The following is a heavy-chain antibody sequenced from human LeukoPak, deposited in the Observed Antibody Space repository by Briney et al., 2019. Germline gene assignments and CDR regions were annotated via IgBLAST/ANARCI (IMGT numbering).Heavy chain of an antibody. CDR2: ISSSGNTI. J-gene: IGHJ4*02. V-gene: IGHV3-48*03. CDR1: GFTFSSYE. D-gene: IGHD4-17*01. CDR3: ARERIYGDYFDY. Sequence: LRLSCAASGFTFSSYEFNWVRQVPGKGLEWVSYISSSGNTIYYADSVKGRFTVSRDNAKTSLFLQMNGLRAEDTAIYYCARERIYGDYFDYWGQGALVTVSS.